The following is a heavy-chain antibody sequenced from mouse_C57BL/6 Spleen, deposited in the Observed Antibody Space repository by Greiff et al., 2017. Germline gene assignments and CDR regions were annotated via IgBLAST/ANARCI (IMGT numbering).Heavy chain of an antibody. J-gene: IGHJ2*01. CDR3: ARSLLSQGCYFDY. V-gene: IGHV1-80*01. CDR2: IYPGDGDT. CDR1: GYAFSSYW. D-gene: IGHD2-1*01. Sequence: VQLQQSGAELVKPGASVKISCKASGYAFSSYWMNWVKQRPGKGLEWIGQIYPGDGDTNYNGKFKGKATLTADKSSSTAYMQLSSLTSEDSAVYVWARSLLSQGCYFDYWDQGTTLTVSS.